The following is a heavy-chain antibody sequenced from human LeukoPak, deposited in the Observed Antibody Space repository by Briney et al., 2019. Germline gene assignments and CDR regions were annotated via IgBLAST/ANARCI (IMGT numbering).Heavy chain of an antibody. J-gene: IGHJ4*02. V-gene: IGHV4-34*01. CDR2: INHSGST. D-gene: IGHD3-10*01. Sequence: SETLSLTCAVYGESFSGYYWSWIRQPPAKGLEWIGEINHSGSTNYNPSLKSRVTISVDTSKNQFSLKLSAVTDAVTAVYYCARGLHRGYYFDYWGQGTLVTVSS. CDR3: ARGLHRGYYFDY. CDR1: GESFSGYY.